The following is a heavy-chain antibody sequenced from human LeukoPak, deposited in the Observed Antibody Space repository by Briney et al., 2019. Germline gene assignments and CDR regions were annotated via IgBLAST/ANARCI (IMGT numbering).Heavy chain of an antibody. CDR1: GGPFSSYA. CDR3: ARDLIRGITMIVVEAYDY. CDR2: IIPIFGTA. V-gene: IGHV1-69*05. Sequence: SVKVSCKASGGPFSSYAISWVRQAPGQGLEWMGRIIPIFGTANYAQKFQGRVTITTDESTSTAYMELSSLRSEDTAVYYCARDLIRGITMIVVEAYDYWGQGTLVTVSS. D-gene: IGHD3-22*01. J-gene: IGHJ4*02.